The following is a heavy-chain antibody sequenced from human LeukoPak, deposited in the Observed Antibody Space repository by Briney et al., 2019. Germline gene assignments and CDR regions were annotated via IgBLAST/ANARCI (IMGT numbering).Heavy chain of an antibody. D-gene: IGHD2-2*02. Sequence: DSVKGRFTISRDNAKNSLYLQMNSLRADDTAVYYCARRSYCSNISCYTPAGEYYYYYMDVWGKGTTVTVSS. J-gene: IGHJ6*03. CDR3: ARRSYCSNISCYTPAGEYYYYYMDV. V-gene: IGHV3-21*04.